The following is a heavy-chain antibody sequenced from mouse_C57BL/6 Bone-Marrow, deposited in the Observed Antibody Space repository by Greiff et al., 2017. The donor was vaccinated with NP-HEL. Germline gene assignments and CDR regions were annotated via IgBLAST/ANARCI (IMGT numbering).Heavy chain of an antibody. V-gene: IGHV1-14*01. CDR1: GYTFTSYV. CDR3: ARPHYYGSALCF. Sequence: EVQLQESGPELVKPGASVKMSCKASGYTFTSYVMHWVKQKPGQGLEWIGYIYPYNDGTKYNEKFKGKATLTSDKSSSTAYMELSSLTSEDSAVYYGARPHYYGSALCFWGEGTLVTVSA. D-gene: IGHD1-1*01. J-gene: IGHJ3*01. CDR2: IYPYNDGT.